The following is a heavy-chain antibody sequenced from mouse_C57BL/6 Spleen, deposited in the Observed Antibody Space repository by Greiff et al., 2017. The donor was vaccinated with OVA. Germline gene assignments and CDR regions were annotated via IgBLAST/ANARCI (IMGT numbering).Heavy chain of an antibody. Sequence: EVKLVESGGDLVKPGGSLKLSCAASGFTFSSYGMSWVRQTPDKRLEWVATISSGGSYTYYPDSVKGRFTISRDNAKNTLYLQMSSLKSEDTAMYYCARHSPYYFDYWGQGTTLTVSS. V-gene: IGHV5-6*01. CDR3: ARHSPYYFDY. CDR1: GFTFSSYG. CDR2: ISSGGSYT. J-gene: IGHJ2*01.